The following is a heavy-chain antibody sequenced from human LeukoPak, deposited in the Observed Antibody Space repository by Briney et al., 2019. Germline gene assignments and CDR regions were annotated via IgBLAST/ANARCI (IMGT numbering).Heavy chain of an antibody. J-gene: IGHJ4*02. CDR3: AKVRSRGAYGDYLNYFDY. D-gene: IGHD4-17*01. V-gene: IGHV3-30*18. Sequence: GGSLRLSCAASGFTFSSYGMHWVRQAPGKGLEWVAVISYDGSNKYYADSVKGRFTISRDNSKNTLYLQMNSLRAEDTAVYYCAKVRSRGAYGDYLNYFDYWGQGTLVTVSP. CDR1: GFTFSSYG. CDR2: ISYDGSNK.